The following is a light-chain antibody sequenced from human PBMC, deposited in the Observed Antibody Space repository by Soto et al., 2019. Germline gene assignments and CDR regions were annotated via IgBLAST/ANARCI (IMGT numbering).Light chain of an antibody. CDR2: GAS. J-gene: IGKJ1*01. V-gene: IGKV3-15*01. Sequence: EIVMTQSAATLSKTPGERATLSCRASQSVSSNLAWYQQKPGQAPRLLIYGASTRATGIPARFSGSGSGTEFTLTISSLQSEDFAVYYCQQYNNWPRTFGQGTKV. CDR1: QSVSSN. CDR3: QQYNNWPRT.